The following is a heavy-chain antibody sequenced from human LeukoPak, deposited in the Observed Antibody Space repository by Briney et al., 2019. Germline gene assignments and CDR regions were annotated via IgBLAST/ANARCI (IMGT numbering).Heavy chain of an antibody. J-gene: IGHJ1*01. Sequence: GGSLRLSCAASGFTVSNNYMNWVRQAPGKGLEWISVIYSGGSTSYADSVKGRFTISRDNSRNTVSLQMNTLRAEDTAVYYCARGNSYDSSGYPEYFQNWGQGTLVTVSS. D-gene: IGHD3-22*01. CDR1: GFTVSNNY. CDR2: IYSGGST. CDR3: ARGNSYDSSGYPEYFQN. V-gene: IGHV3-66*01.